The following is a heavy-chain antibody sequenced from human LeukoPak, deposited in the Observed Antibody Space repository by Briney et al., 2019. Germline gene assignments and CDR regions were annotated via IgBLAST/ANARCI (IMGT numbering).Heavy chain of an antibody. D-gene: IGHD3-3*01. J-gene: IGHJ4*02. CDR1: GYTFSGYN. CDR3: AKVYDLWSGYSSGYYFDY. V-gene: IGHV1-2*02. Sequence: GASVTVSCKASGYTFSGYNMHWVRQAPGQGLEWMGWINPNDGGTNYAQKFQGRVIMTRDTSISTAYMELSRLRSDDTAMYYCAKVYDLWSGYSSGYYFDYWGQGTLVTVSS. CDR2: INPNDGGT.